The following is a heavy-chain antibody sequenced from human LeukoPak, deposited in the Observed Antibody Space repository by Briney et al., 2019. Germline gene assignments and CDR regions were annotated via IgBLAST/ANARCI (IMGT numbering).Heavy chain of an antibody. D-gene: IGHD2-15*01. CDR3: ARAVVVSAIPSD. CDR1: GFAFSNYW. CDR2: INSDGSIT. J-gene: IGHJ4*02. Sequence: PGGSLRLSCAASGFAFSNYWMHWVRQAPGKGLMWVSRINSDGSITSYADSAKGRFTISRDNAKNTLYLQMNSLRAEDTAVYYCARAVVVSAIPSDWGQGTLVTVSS. V-gene: IGHV3-74*01.